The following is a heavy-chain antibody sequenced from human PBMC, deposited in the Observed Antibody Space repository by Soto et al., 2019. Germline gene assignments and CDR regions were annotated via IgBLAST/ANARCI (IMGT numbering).Heavy chain of an antibody. J-gene: IGHJ6*01. CDR3: ARDRVPIFGGVFSYYYGMDV. V-gene: IGHV4-31*03. Sequence: LALTCSVSSGSISSVRYYWTWIRQHAGKAVEWIGYIYYSGSTYYNPSLKSRVTISVDTSKNQFSLKLSSVTAADTAVYYCARDRVPIFGGVFSYYYGMDVWGQGTTVTVSS. CDR2: IYYSGST. D-gene: IGHD3-3*01. CDR1: SGSISSVRYY.